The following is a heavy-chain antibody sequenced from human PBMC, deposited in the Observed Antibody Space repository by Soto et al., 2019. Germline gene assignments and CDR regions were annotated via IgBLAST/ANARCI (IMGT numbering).Heavy chain of an antibody. CDR1: GYTFTGYY. CDR3: ARENLICSGGSCYSEVGYYYMDG. Sequence: ASVKVSCKASGYTFTGYYMHWVRQAPGQGLEWMGWINPNSGGTNYAQKFQGWVTMTRDTSISTAYMELSRLRSDDTAVYYCARENLICSGGSCYSEVGYYYMDGWGKGTTVTVSS. D-gene: IGHD2-15*01. J-gene: IGHJ6*03. CDR2: INPNSGGT. V-gene: IGHV1-2*04.